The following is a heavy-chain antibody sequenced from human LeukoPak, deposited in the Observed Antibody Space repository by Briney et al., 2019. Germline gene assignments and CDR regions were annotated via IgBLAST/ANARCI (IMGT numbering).Heavy chain of an antibody. J-gene: IGHJ6*02. CDR3: ARSVVDYGMDV. Sequence: PSQTLSLTCTVSGGSISNGGYYWSWIRQLPGKGLEWIGYIYYNGHTYYNPSLKSRVVISVDTSKNQFSLKLSSVTAADTAVYYCARSVVDYGMDVWGQGTTVTVSS. D-gene: IGHD2-15*01. CDR1: GGSISNGGYY. CDR2: IYYNGHT. V-gene: IGHV4-31*03.